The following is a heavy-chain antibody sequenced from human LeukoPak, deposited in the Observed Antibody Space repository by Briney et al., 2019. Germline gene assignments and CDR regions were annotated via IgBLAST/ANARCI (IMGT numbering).Heavy chain of an antibody. CDR2: IIPIFGTA. CDR1: GGTFSSYA. D-gene: IGHD3-22*01. J-gene: IGHJ6*03. V-gene: IGHV1-69*05. CDR3: ATLRSGYYYYYSYMDV. Sequence: SVKVSCKASGGTFSSYAISWVRQAPGQGLEWMGGIIPIFGTANYAQKFQGRVTITTDESTSTAYMELSSLRSEDTAVYYCATLRSGYYYYYSYMDVWGKGTTVTVSS.